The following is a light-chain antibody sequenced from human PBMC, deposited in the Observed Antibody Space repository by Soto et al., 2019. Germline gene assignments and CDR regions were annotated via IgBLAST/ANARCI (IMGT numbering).Light chain of an antibody. CDR1: QGISSW. Sequence: DIQMTPSPSSVSASVGDRVTITCRASQGISSWLAWYQQKPGKAPKLLIYKASSLESGVPSRFSGSGSGTDFTLTISSLQPEDVAAYYCQKYNSAPLTFGGGTKVDIK. V-gene: IGKV1-12*01. CDR2: KAS. CDR3: QKYNSAPLT. J-gene: IGKJ4*01.